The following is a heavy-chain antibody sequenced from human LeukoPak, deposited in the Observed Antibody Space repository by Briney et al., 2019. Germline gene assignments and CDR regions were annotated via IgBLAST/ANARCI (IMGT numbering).Heavy chain of an antibody. V-gene: IGHV1-18*01. CDR1: GYTFTSYG. CDR2: ISAYNGNT. CDR3: ARDLRGAIDY. J-gene: IGHJ4*02. Sequence: VASVKVSCKASGYTFTSYGISWVRQAPGQGLGWMGWISAYNGNTNYAQKLRGRVTMTTDTSTSTAYMELRSLRSDDTAVYYCARDLRGAIDYWGQGTLVTVSS.